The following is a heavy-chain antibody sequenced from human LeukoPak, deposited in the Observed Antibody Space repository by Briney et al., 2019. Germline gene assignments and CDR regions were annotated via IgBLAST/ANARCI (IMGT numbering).Heavy chain of an antibody. V-gene: IGHV4-34*01. Sequence: SETLSLTCAVYGGSFSGYYWSWIRQPPGKGLEWIGEINHSGSTNYNPSLQSRATISVDTSKNQFSLKLSSVTAADTAVYYCAREGGPYRPLDYSGQGTLVTVAS. CDR2: INHSGST. CDR1: GGSFSGYY. J-gene: IGHJ4*02. CDR3: AREGGPYRPLDY.